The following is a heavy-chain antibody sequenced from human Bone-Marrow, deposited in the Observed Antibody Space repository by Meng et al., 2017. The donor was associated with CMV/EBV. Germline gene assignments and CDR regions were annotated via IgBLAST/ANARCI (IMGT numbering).Heavy chain of an antibody. CDR2: IIPIFGTA. Sequence: SVKVSCKASGGTFSSYAISWVRQAPGQGLEWMGGIIPIFGTANYAQKFQGRVTITTDESTSTAYMELSILRSADTAVYYCARDAGGIRRNYYYYGMDVWGQGTTVTVSS. D-gene: IGHD3-16*01. J-gene: IGHJ6*02. CDR1: GGTFSSYA. CDR3: ARDAGGIRRNYYYYGMDV. V-gene: IGHV1-69*05.